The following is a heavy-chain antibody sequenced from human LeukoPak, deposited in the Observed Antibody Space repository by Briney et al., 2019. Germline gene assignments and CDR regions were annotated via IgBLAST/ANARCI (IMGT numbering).Heavy chain of an antibody. D-gene: IGHD3-22*01. CDR3: ARETYYYDSSGYSTSTMDV. J-gene: IGHJ6*02. CDR1: GGSMSSYY. CDR2: IYYSGST. V-gene: IGHV4-59*01. Sequence: ASETLSLTCTVSGGSMSSYYWSWIRQPPGKGLEWIGYIYYSGSTNYNPSLKSRVTISVDTSKNQFSLELSSVTAADTAVYYCARETYYYDSSGYSTSTMDVWGQGTTVTVSS.